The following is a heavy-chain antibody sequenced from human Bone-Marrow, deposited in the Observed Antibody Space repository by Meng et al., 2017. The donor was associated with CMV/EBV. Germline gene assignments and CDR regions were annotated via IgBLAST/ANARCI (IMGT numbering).Heavy chain of an antibody. J-gene: IGHJ4*02. Sequence: SETLSLTCTVSGYSISSGYYWGWIRQPPGKGLEWIGSIYHSGSTYYNPSLKSRVTISVDTSKNQFSLKLSSVTAADTAVYYCARENSSSWYGGVDYWGQGTLVTVSS. CDR1: GYSISSGYY. D-gene: IGHD6-13*01. CDR3: ARENSSSWYGGVDY. V-gene: IGHV4-38-2*02. CDR2: IYHSGST.